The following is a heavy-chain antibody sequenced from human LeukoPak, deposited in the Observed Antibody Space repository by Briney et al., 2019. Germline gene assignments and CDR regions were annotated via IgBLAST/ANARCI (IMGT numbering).Heavy chain of an antibody. Sequence: ASVKVSCKASGYTFTNYAVNWLRQAPGQRLEWMGWINAGNGDTKFSQNYQARVTITRDASASTAYMELSSLTSEDTAVYFCAREIGMGAFDYYYYGMDVWGQGTTVTVSS. CDR1: GYTFTNYA. J-gene: IGHJ6*02. D-gene: IGHD3-16*01. V-gene: IGHV1-3*01. CDR3: AREIGMGAFDYYYYGMDV. CDR2: INAGNGDT.